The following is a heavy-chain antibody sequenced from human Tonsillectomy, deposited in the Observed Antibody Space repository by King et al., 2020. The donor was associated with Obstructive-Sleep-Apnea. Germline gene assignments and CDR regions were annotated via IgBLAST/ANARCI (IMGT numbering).Heavy chain of an antibody. Sequence: QLVQSGAEVKKPGASVKVSCKASGYTFTSYDINWVRQATGQGLEWMGWMNPNSGNTGYAQKFQGRVTMTRNTSISTAYIELSSLRSEDTAVYYCARGGVLLWFGGEYYFDYWGQGTLVTVSS. J-gene: IGHJ4*02. CDR3: ARGGVLLWFGGEYYFDY. D-gene: IGHD3-10*01. CDR2: MNPNSGNT. V-gene: IGHV1-8*01. CDR1: GYTFTSYD.